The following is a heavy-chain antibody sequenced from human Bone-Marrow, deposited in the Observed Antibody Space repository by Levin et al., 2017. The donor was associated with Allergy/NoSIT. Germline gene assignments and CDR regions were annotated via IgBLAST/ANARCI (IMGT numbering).Heavy chain of an antibody. CDR2: IRSKAYGGTT. V-gene: IGHV3-49*03. Sequence: GGSLRLSCTASGFTFGDYAMSWFRQAPGKGLEWVGFIRSKAYGGTTEYAASVKGRFTISRDDSKSIAYLQMNSLKTEDTAVYYCTRGEDDFWREVIGGGMDVWGQGTTVTVSS. D-gene: IGHD3-3*01. CDR1: GFTFGDYA. CDR3: TRGEDDFWREVIGGGMDV. J-gene: IGHJ6*02.